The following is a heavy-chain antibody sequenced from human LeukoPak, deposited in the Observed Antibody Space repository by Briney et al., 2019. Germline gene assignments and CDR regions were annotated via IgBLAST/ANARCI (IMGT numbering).Heavy chain of an antibody. CDR2: IYHSGST. CDR1: GYSISSGYY. J-gene: IGHJ4*02. D-gene: IGHD6-13*01. CDR3: ARQRERIAAAGDFDY. Sequence: SETLSLTCAVSGYSISSGYYWGWIRQPPGKGLEWIGSIYHSGSTYYNPSLKSRVTISVDTSKNQFSLKLSSVTAADTAVYYCARQRERIAAAGDFDYWGQGTLVTVSS. V-gene: IGHV4-38-2*01.